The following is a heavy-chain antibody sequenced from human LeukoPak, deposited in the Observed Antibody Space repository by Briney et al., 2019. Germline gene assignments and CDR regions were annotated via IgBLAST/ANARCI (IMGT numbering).Heavy chain of an antibody. J-gene: IGHJ6*03. V-gene: IGHV1-2*02. CDR3: ARAPTWGGMVTYYYMDV. CDR2: INPNSGVT. D-gene: IGHD3-16*01. Sequence: ASVKVSCKASGYTFTGYFMHWVRQAPGQGLEWLGWINPNSGVTNYAQKFQGRVTMARDTSISTAYMELSRLGSEDSALYYCARAPTWGGMVTYYYMDVWGKGTTVTISS. CDR1: GYTFTGYF.